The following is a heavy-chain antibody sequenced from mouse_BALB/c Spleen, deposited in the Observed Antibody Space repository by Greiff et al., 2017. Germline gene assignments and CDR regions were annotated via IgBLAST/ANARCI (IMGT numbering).Heavy chain of an antibody. CDR3: ARSYYYGSSYGMDY. CDR1: GYSFTSYW. CDR2: IDPTDSET. J-gene: IGHJ4*01. V-gene: IGHV1-74*01. Sequence: VQLQQPGAELVKPGASVKLSCKASGYSFTSYWMHWVKQRPGQGLEWIGMIDPTDSETRLNQKFKDKATLTVDKSSSTAYMQLSSPTSEDSAVYYCARSYYYGSSYGMDYWGQGTSVTVSS. D-gene: IGHD1-1*01.